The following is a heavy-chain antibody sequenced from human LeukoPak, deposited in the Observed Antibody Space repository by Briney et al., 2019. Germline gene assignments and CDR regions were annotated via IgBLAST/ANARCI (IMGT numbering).Heavy chain of an antibody. Sequence: GGSLRLSCAASGFTFAIHAMTWVRQAPGKGLEWVSGISGDGASTHYAESVKGQFTISRDNSQNTLFLQMNSLRVEDTAIYYCAKDSYVSGRPLHTFDVWGQGTTVTVSS. CDR2: ISGDGAST. CDR3: AKDSYVSGRPLHTFDV. D-gene: IGHD3-10*01. J-gene: IGHJ3*01. CDR1: GFTFAIHA. V-gene: IGHV3-23*01.